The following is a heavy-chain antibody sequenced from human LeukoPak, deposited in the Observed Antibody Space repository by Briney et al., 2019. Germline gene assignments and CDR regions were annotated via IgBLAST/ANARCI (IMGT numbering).Heavy chain of an antibody. Sequence: GGSLRLSCTASGFTFSRSVMVWGRQAPCKGLEWVSSISNSGGSTYYADSVKGRFTISRDNSKNTLYLQMNSLRAEDTAVYYCAKEGFDSWGQGTLVTVSS. CDR2: ISNSGGST. CDR3: AKEGFDS. J-gene: IGHJ4*02. V-gene: IGHV3-23*01. CDR1: GFTFSRSV.